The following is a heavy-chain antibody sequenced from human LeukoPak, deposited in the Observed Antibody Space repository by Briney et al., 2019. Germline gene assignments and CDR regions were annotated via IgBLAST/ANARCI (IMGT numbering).Heavy chain of an antibody. CDR1: GLTFSNHW. D-gene: IGHD3-9*01. V-gene: IGHV3-7*01. CDR2: IKPDGSGE. CDR3: LTSMGY. Sequence: PGGSLRLSCAATGLTFSNHWMNWVRQAPGKGLEWVANIKPDGSGEYYVDSVKGRCIISRDNAKNSVYLQMNSLRAEDTAVYYMLTSMGYWGQGTLVTVSS. J-gene: IGHJ4*02.